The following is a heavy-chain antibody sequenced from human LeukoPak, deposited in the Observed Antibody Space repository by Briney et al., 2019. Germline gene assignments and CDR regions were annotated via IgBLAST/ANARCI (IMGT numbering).Heavy chain of an antibody. J-gene: IGHJ6*03. CDR2: IYHSGST. CDR1: GYSISSGYY. D-gene: IGHD2-8*01. Sequence: PSETLSLTCAVSGYSISSGYYWGWIRQPPGKGLEWIGSIYHSGSTYYNLSLKSRVTISVDTSKNQFSLKLSSVTAADTAVYYCARLLSDRILYYIRYYYYYMDVWGKGTTVTVSS. V-gene: IGHV4-38-2*01. CDR3: ARLLSDRILYYIRYYYYYMDV.